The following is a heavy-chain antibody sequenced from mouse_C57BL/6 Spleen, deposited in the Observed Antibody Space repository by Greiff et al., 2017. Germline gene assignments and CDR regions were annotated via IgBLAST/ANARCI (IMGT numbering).Heavy chain of an antibody. CDR2: IYPGSGST. Sequence: QVQLQQSGAELVKPGASVKMSCKASGYTFTSYWITWVKQRPGQGLEWIGDIYPGSGSTNYNEKFKSKATLTVDTSSSTAYMQLSSLTSEDSAVYYCARSLTGTSYAMDYWGQGTSVTVSS. CDR1: GYTFTSYW. D-gene: IGHD4-1*01. CDR3: ARSLTGTSYAMDY. V-gene: IGHV1-55*01. J-gene: IGHJ4*01.